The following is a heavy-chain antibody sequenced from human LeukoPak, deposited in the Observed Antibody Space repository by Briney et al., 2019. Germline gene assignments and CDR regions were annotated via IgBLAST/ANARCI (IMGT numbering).Heavy chain of an antibody. CDR1: GGSISSYY. CDR3: ARDTDSSSWYPKAAFDI. J-gene: IGHJ3*02. D-gene: IGHD6-13*01. Sequence: PSETLSLTCTVSGGSISSYYWSWIRQPAGKGLEWIGRICTSGSTNYNPSLKSRVTMSVDTSKNQFSLKLSSVTAADTAVYYCARDTDSSSWYPKAAFDIWGQGTMVTVSS. V-gene: IGHV4-4*07. CDR2: ICTSGST.